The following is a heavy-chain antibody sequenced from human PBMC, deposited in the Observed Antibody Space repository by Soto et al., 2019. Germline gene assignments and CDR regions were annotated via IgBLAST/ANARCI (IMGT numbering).Heavy chain of an antibody. J-gene: IGHJ6*02. Sequence: PSETLSLTCTVSGGSISSYYWSWIRQPPGKGLEWIGSIYYSGSTYYNPSLKSRVTISVDTSKNQFSLKLSSVTAADTAVYYCARTRATPYGMDVWGQGTTVTVSS. CDR1: GGSISSYY. V-gene: IGHV4-59*05. CDR3: ARTRATPYGMDV. CDR2: IYYSGST. D-gene: IGHD2-15*01.